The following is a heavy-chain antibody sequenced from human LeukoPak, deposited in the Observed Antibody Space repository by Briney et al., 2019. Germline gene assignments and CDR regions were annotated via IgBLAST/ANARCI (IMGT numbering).Heavy chain of an antibody. CDR3: AKAPYSSGWGSVDY. CDR2: ISGSGGST. J-gene: IGHJ4*02. Sequence: GGSLRLSCAASGFTFSSYAMSWVRQAPGKGLEWVSAISGSGGSTYYADSVKGRFTISRDNSKNTLYLQMNSLRAEDTAVYYCAKAPYSSGWGSVDYWGQGTLVTVSS. V-gene: IGHV3-23*01. D-gene: IGHD6-19*01. CDR1: GFTFSSYA.